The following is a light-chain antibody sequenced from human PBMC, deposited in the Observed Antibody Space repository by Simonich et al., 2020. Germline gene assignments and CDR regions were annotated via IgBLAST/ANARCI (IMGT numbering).Light chain of an antibody. CDR1: QSVLYSSNHKNY. CDR2: WAT. Sequence: DIVMTQSPDSLAVSLGERATINCKSSQSVLYSSNHKNYLAWYQQKPGQPPKLLIYWATTREAGVHDRCSGSGSGTDFTLTIRSLQAEDVAVYYCQQYYSTPLTFGGGTKVEIK. J-gene: IGKJ4*01. V-gene: IGKV4-1*01. CDR3: QQYYSTPLT.